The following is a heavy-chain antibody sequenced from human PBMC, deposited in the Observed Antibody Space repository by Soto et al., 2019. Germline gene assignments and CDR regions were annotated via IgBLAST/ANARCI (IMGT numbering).Heavy chain of an antibody. J-gene: IGHJ5*02. V-gene: IGHV4-4*02. Sequence: PSETLSLTFGVSGGTVASSHWWSWVRQSPSRGLEWIGNVYHTGDTNFNPSLQSRVTFSVDKSNNQSSLRLTSLTAADTAVYFCAREIVTAGGNNHFDPRGPGTLVTVSS. CDR3: AREIVTAGGNNHFDP. CDR2: VYHTGDT. CDR1: GGTVASSHW. D-gene: IGHD2-21*02.